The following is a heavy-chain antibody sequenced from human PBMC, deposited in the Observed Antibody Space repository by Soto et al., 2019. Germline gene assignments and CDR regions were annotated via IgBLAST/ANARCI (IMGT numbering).Heavy chain of an antibody. V-gene: IGHV1-69*05. Sequence: QVQLVQSWAEVKKPGSSVKVACKVSGDPFSNYVINWVRQAPGQGLEWRGAIVPIFRTAKDAQKFQGRVMISTDDFTNTAYIELSVLRFADTDTYYCAREASAPGTFGDDASDIWGQGTLVTVSS. J-gene: IGHJ3*02. CDR2: IVPIFRTA. CDR3: AREASAPGTFGDDASDI. D-gene: IGHD6-13*01. CDR1: GDPFSNYV.